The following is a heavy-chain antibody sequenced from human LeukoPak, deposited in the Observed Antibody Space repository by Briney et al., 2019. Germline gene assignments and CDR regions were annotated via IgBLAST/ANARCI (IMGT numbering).Heavy chain of an antibody. D-gene: IGHD5-18*01. CDR1: GFTFSNYG. CDR3: ARDAVDTANAV. V-gene: IGHV3-33*01. CDR2: IWYDGSNK. J-gene: IGHJ6*02. Sequence: GGSLRLSCTASGFTFSNYGMHWVRRAPGKGLEWVAAIWYDGSNKHYADSVKGRFTISRDNAKNTLYLQMNSLRAEDTAVYYCARDAVDTANAVWGQGTTVTVSS.